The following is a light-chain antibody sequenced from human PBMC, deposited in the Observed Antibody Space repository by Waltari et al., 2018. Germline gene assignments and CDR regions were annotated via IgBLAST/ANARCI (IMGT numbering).Light chain of an antibody. CDR3: QSYDVSNPDWV. CDR2: EYN. V-gene: IGLV6-57*04. J-gene: IGLJ3*02. CDR1: SGSIASNY. Sequence: NFMLTQPHSVSESPGKTVTISCTRSSGSIASNYVQWYPQRPGSAPTTVIYEYNRRPSGVADRFSGSIDSSSNSASLTISGLKTEDEADYYCQSYDVSNPDWVFGGGTKLTVL.